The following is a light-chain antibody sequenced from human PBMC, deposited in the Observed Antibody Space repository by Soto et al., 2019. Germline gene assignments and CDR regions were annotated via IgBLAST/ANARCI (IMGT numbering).Light chain of an antibody. CDR3: HQGYNIPYT. J-gene: IGKJ2*01. CDR1: QSINTY. CDR2: AAS. Sequence: DIQITQSLSSLSASLGDRVTTTCRASQSINTYVKWYQQKPGKTPKLLVYAASSLQSGVTLRLSGRGYGTDLTLTISSLRREDFAIFYCHQGYNIPYTFGQWTKLEI. V-gene: IGKV1-39*01.